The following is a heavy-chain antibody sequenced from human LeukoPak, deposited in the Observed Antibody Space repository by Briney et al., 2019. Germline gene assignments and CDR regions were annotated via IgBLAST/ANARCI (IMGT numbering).Heavy chain of an antibody. D-gene: IGHD3-22*01. CDR1: GGSISSSSYY. CDR2: IYYSGST. Sequence: LETLSLTCTVSGGSISSSSYYWGWIRQPPGKGLEWIGSIYYSGSTYYNPSLKSRVTISVDTSKNQFSLKLSSVTAADTAVYYCSSGYYYFDYWGQGTLVTVSS. V-gene: IGHV4-39*01. J-gene: IGHJ4*02. CDR3: SSGYYYFDY.